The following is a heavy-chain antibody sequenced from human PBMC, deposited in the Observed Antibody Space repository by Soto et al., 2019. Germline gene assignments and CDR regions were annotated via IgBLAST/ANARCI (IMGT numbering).Heavy chain of an antibody. D-gene: IGHD6-13*01. CDR2: IKDDGSST. J-gene: IGHJ4*02. CDR1: GFTFSSNG. Sequence: EVQLVESGGGLVQPGGSLRLSCAASGFTFSSNGMHWVRQAPGKGLVWVSRIKDDGSSTSYADSVKGRFTISRDSAKNTLYLQINSLRAEDTAVYYCARDEAAAGPAFDYWGQGTLVTVSS. V-gene: IGHV3-74*01. CDR3: ARDEAAAGPAFDY.